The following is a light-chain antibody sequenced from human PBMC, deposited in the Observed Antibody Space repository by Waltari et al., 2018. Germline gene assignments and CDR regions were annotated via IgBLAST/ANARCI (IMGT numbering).Light chain of an antibody. V-gene: IGLV3-19*01. CDR1: SLRSYY. CDR3: NSRDSSGNHWV. CDR2: GKN. Sequence: SSELTQDPAVSVALGQTVRITCQGDSLRSYYASWYQQKPGQAPVLVIYGKNNRPSGIPYRGSGPSSGNTASLTITGAQAEDEADYYCNSRDSSGNHWVFGGGTKLTVL. J-gene: IGLJ3*02.